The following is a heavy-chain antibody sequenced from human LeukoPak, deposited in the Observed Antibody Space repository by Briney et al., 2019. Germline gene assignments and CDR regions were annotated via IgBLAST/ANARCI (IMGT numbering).Heavy chain of an antibody. CDR1: GGSISSYY. J-gene: IGHJ5*02. Sequence: PSETLSLTCTVSGGSISSYYWSWIRQPPGKGLEWIGYIYYSGSTNYNPSLKSRVTISVDTSKNQFSLKLSSVTAADTAVYCCAREYDSSGYYYGPGNSFDPWGQGTLVTVSS. CDR2: IYYSGST. D-gene: IGHD3-22*01. V-gene: IGHV4-59*01. CDR3: AREYDSSGYYYGPGNSFDP.